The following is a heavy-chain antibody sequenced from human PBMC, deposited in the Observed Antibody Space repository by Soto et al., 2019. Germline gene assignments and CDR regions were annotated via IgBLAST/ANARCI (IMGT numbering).Heavy chain of an antibody. CDR2: IKSKTDGGTT. Sequence: GGSLRLSCAASGLTFSNAWMSWVRQAPGKGLEWVGRIKSKTDGGTTDYAAPVKGRFTISRDDSKNTLYLQMNSLKTEDTAVYYCTTGGNYYYYYGMDVWGQGTTVTVSS. CDR1: GLTFSNAW. J-gene: IGHJ6*02. CDR3: TTGGNYYYYYGMDV. V-gene: IGHV3-15*01.